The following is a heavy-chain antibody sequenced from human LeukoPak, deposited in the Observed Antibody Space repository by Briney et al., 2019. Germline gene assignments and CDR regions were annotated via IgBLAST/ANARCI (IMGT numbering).Heavy chain of an antibody. J-gene: IGHJ6*03. Sequence: SETLSLTCTVSGGSIRSYYWSWIRQPPGKGLEWIGYIYHSGSTNYNPSLKSRVTISVDTSKNQFSLKLNSVTAADTAVYYCARHEPSDYYYMDVWGKGTTVTISS. CDR1: GGSIRSYY. CDR2: IYHSGST. V-gene: IGHV4-59*08. CDR3: ARHEPSDYYYMDV.